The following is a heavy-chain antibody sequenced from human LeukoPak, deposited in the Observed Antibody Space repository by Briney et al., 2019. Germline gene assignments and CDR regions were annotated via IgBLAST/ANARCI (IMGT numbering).Heavy chain of an antibody. J-gene: IGHJ4*02. CDR1: GFTFSDYY. D-gene: IGHD3-10*01. CDR3: ARRSSLITMVRGVIDY. V-gene: IGHV4-34*01. Sequence: PGGSLRLSCAASGFTFSDYYMSWIRQPPGKGLEWIGEINHSGSTNYNPSLKSRVTISVDTSKNQFSLKLSSVTAADTAVYYCARRSSLITMVRGVIDYWGQGTLVTVSS. CDR2: INHSGST.